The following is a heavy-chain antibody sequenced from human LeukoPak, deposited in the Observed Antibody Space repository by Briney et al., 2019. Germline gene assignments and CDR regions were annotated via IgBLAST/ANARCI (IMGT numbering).Heavy chain of an antibody. CDR1: GYTFFGYY. Sequence: ASVKICCKASGYTFFGYYMQWLRQAPGQWLEWMGRISPNSGGTNYVQKFQGRVTMTRDASISTAYMELSRLRYDDTAVYYCARDWSGILGYYYYGMDVWGQGTTVTVSS. J-gene: IGHJ6*02. V-gene: IGHV1-2*06. D-gene: IGHD3-10*01. CDR2: ISPNSGGT. CDR3: ARDWSGILGYYYYGMDV.